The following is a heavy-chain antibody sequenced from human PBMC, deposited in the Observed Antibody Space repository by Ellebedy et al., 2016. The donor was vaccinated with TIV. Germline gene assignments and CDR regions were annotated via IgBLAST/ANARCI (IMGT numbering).Heavy chain of an antibody. V-gene: IGHV3-7*03. CDR2: IKQDGSEK. CDR1: GFAFSSYW. D-gene: IGHD5-12*01. Sequence: GESLKISCAASGFAFSSYWMSWVRQAPGKGLEWVANIKQDGSEKYYVDSVKGRFTISRDNAKNSLYLQMNSLRAEDTAVYYCARARGGYDNDYWGQGTLVTVSS. J-gene: IGHJ4*02. CDR3: ARARGGYDNDY.